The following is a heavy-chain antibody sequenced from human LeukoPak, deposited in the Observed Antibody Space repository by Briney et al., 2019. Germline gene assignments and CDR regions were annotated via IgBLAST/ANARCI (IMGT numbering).Heavy chain of an antibody. CDR1: GGSISSYY. CDR3: ARELTAVAGTGYAFDI. V-gene: IGHV4-59*01. CDR2: IYYSGST. D-gene: IGHD6-19*01. J-gene: IGHJ3*02. Sequence: SETLSLTCTVSGGSISSYYWSWIRQPPGKGLEWIGYIYYSGSTNYNPSLKSRVTISVDTSKNQFSLKLSSVTAADTAVYYCARELTAVAGTGYAFDIWGQGTMVTVSS.